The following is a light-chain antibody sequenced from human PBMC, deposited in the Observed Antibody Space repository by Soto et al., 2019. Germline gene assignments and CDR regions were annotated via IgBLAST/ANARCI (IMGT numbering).Light chain of an antibody. CDR3: CSSAGNYILV. CDR1: SSDVGAYTY. V-gene: IGLV2-11*01. CDR2: DVS. J-gene: IGLJ1*01. Sequence: QSALTQPRSVSGPPGQSVAISCTGTSSDVGAYTYVSWYQQHPGKAPKLMIYDVSKRPSGVPDRFSGFKSGDTASLTISGLQAEDEADYYCCSSAGNYILVFGTGTKVTVL.